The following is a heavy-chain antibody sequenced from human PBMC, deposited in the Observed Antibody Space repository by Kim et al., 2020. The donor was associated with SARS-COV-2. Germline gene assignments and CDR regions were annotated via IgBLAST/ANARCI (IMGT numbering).Heavy chain of an antibody. CDR3: AREVSSSWSHNWFDP. CDR1: GFTFSSYA. V-gene: IGHV3-30*04. CDR2: ISYDGSNK. J-gene: IGHJ5*02. Sequence: GGSLRLSCAASGFTFSSYAMHWVRQAPGKGLEWVAVISYDGSNKYYADSVKGRFTISRDNSKNTLYLQMNSLRAEDTAVYYCAREVSSSWSHNWFDPWGQGTLVTVSS. D-gene: IGHD6-13*01.